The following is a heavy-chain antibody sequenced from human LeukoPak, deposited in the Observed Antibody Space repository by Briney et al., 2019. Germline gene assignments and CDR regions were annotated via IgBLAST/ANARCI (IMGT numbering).Heavy chain of an antibody. Sequence: GGSLRLSCAASGFTFSSYWMSWVRQAPGKGLEWVANIKQDGSEKYYVDSVKGRFTISRDNAKNSLYLQMNSLRAEDTAVYYCARDQEYSSSNRGFGYWGQGTLVTVSS. CDR3: ARDQEYSSSNRGFGY. D-gene: IGHD6-6*01. CDR1: GFTFSSYW. J-gene: IGHJ4*02. V-gene: IGHV3-7*01. CDR2: IKQDGSEK.